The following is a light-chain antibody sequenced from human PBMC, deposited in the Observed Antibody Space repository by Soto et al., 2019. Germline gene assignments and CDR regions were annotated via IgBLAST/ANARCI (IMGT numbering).Light chain of an antibody. J-gene: IGKJ1*01. V-gene: IGKV3-11*01. CDR2: DAS. CDR1: QSVSXY. CDR3: QQRSNWPPWT. Sequence: EIVLTQSPATLSXXPXXXATLSCRASQSVSXYLAWYQQKPGQAPRLLIYDASNRATGIPARFSGSGSGTDFTLTISSLEPEDFAVYYCQQRSNWPPWTFGQGTKVEIK.